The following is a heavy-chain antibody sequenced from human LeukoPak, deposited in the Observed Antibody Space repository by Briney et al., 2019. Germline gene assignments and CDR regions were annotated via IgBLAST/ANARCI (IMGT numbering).Heavy chain of an antibody. J-gene: IGHJ2*01. V-gene: IGHV1-69*05. CDR2: IIPIFGTA. Sequence: ASVKVSCKASGGTFSSYAISWVRQAPGQGLEWMGRIIPIFGTANYAQKFQGRVTITTDKSTSTAYMELSSLRSEDTAVYYCAKVQHLIQLWSSAIAYFDLWGRGTLVTVSS. CDR1: GGTFSSYA. CDR3: AKVQHLIQLWSSAIAYFDL. D-gene: IGHD5-18*01.